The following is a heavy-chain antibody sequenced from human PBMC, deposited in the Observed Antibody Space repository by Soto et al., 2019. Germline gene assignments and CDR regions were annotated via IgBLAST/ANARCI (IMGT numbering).Heavy chain of an antibody. CDR2: LYYSGNT. Sequence: TRSLGCTFSGGSISAVYRSWDQQPAGKGREWIGYLYYSGNTNYNPSLKSRVTISVDASKNQVSLRLTSVAAADTAVYYCARVGGVAARTFDYWGQGTVV. J-gene: IGHJ4*02. CDR3: ARVGGVAARTFDY. D-gene: IGHD2-8*02. CDR1: GGSISAVY. V-gene: IGHV4-59*01.